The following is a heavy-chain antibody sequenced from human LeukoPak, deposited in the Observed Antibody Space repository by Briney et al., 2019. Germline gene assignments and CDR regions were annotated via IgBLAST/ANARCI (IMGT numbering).Heavy chain of an antibody. D-gene: IGHD2-2*01. V-gene: IGHV1-8*01. CDR2: MNPNSGNT. CDR3: ARDNQGEREYQLLSNGMDV. CDR1: GYTFTIYD. J-gene: IGHJ6*02. Sequence: ASVKVSCKASGYTFTIYDINWVRQAPGQGLEWMGWMNPNSGNTGSAQKFQGRVTMTRNTSISTAYMELRSLRSEDTAVYYCARDNQGEREYQLLSNGMDVWGQGTTVTVSS.